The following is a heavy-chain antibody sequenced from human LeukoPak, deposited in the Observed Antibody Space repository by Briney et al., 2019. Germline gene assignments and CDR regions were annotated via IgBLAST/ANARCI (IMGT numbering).Heavy chain of an antibody. CDR1: GFTFSNYR. CDR2: IKEDGSDK. Sequence: GGSLRLSCAASGFTFSNYRMNWVRQAPGKRLEWVANIKEDGSDKYYVDSVKGRFTISRDNAKSSLYLQMNSLRDEDTAVYYCARERNWDADYWGQGTLVTVSS. D-gene: IGHD1-1*01. CDR3: ARERNWDADY. V-gene: IGHV3-7*04. J-gene: IGHJ4*02.